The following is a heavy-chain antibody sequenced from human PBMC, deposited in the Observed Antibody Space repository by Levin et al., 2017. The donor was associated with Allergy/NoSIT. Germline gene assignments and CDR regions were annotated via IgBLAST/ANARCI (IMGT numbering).Heavy chain of an antibody. D-gene: IGHD2-15*01. Sequence: SGESLKISCAASGFTFSSYAMSWVRQAPGRGLEWLSVISDSGAGTYYADSVKGRFTISRDNSKNTLYLQMNSLRAEDTAVYYCAKLVSGSCYSGLGYWGQGTLVTVSS. V-gene: IGHV3-23*01. J-gene: IGHJ4*02. CDR1: GFTFSSYA. CDR2: ISDSGAGT. CDR3: AKLVSGSCYSGLGY.